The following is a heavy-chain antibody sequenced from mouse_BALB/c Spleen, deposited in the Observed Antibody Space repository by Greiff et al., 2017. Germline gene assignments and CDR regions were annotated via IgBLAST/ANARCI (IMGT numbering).Heavy chain of an antibody. CDR3: ARGGESPWFAY. Sequence: EVHLVESGGGLVKPGGSLKLSCAASGFTFSSYAMSWVRQTPEKRLEWVATISSGGSYTYYPDSVKGRFTISRDNARNILYLQMSSLRSEDTAMYYCARGGESPWFAYWGQGTLVTVSA. CDR1: GFTFSSYA. J-gene: IGHJ3*01. V-gene: IGHV5-9-3*01. CDR2: ISSGGSYT.